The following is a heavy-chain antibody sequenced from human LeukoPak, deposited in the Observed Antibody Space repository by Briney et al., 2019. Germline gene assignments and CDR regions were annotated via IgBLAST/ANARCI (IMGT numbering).Heavy chain of an antibody. CDR3: ARRASDWSFDY. CDR1: GGSISNSRYY. CDR2: MHYSGST. D-gene: IGHD6-19*01. V-gene: IGHV4-39*01. Sequence: PSETLSLTCAVSGGSISNSRYYWGWIRQTPGKGLEWIGTMHYSGSTYYNPYLKSRVTISVDTSKNQLSLKLSSVTAADTAVFYCARRASDWSFDYWGQGTLVSVSS. J-gene: IGHJ4*02.